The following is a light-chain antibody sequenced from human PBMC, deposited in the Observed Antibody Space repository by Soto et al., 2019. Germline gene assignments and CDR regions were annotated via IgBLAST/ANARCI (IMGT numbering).Light chain of an antibody. CDR3: QQYNNWPIT. Sequence: EIVMTQSPATLSVSPGERATLSCRASQSVSTNLAWYQQKPGQAPRLLICGASTRATGIPARFSGSGSRTDFALTISSLQSEDFAIYYCQQYNNWPITFGQGTRLEIK. CDR2: GAS. CDR1: QSVSTN. V-gene: IGKV3-15*01. J-gene: IGKJ5*01.